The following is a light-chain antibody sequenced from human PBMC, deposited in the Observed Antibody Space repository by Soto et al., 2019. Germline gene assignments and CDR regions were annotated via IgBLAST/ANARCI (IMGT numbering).Light chain of an antibody. J-gene: IGLJ1*01. CDR1: SSDVGSYNL. Sequence: QSVLTHPASVSGSPVGWITISDTGTSSDVGSYNLVSWYQQHPGKAPKVMIYEVSKRPSGVPNRFSGSKSGNTASLTISGLQAEDEADYYCCSYAGSSTYVFGPGTKVTVL. CDR3: CSYAGSSTYV. V-gene: IGLV2-23*02. CDR2: EVS.